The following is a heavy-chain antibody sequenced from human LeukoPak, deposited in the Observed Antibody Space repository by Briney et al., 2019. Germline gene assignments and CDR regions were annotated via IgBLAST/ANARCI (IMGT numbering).Heavy chain of an antibody. CDR1: GYTFTGYY. Sequence: ASVKVSCKASGYTFTGYYMHWVQQAPGQGLEWMGWINPNSGGTNYAQKFQGRVTMTRDTSISTAYMELSRLRSDDSAVYYCASVTGYVMEDYFDYWGQGTLVTVSS. J-gene: IGHJ4*02. D-gene: IGHD6-13*01. CDR3: ASVTGYVMEDYFDY. V-gene: IGHV1-2*02. CDR2: INPNSGGT.